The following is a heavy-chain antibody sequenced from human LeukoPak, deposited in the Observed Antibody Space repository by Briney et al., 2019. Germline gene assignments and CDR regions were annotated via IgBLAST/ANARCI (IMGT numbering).Heavy chain of an antibody. CDR3: AKGDAITGTTKHY. J-gene: IGHJ4*02. V-gene: IGHV3-74*01. Sequence: GGSLRLSCAASGFTFSSYWMHWVRQAPGKGLVWVSRINSDGSSTSYADSVKGRFTISRDNSKNTLYLQMNSLRAEDTAVYYCAKGDAITGTTKHYWGQGTLVTVSS. D-gene: IGHD1-7*01. CDR1: GFTFSSYW. CDR2: INSDGSST.